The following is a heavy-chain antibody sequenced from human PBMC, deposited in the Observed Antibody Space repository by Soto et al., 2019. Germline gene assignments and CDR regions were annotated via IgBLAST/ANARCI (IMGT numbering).Heavy chain of an antibody. CDR3: ARATIPSQPKGLDV. Sequence: QVQLVQSGAEMKKPGASVKVSCKSSGYTFNIYGIHWLRQAPGQSLEWMGWINGGTGNVEYSQRFQDRVIISRDTSASKEYMEVSRLTFDDTAIYRCARATIPSQPKGLDVWGQGTAVIVSS. V-gene: IGHV1-3*01. J-gene: IGHJ6*02. CDR2: INGGTGNV. CDR1: GYTFNIYG. D-gene: IGHD2-2*02.